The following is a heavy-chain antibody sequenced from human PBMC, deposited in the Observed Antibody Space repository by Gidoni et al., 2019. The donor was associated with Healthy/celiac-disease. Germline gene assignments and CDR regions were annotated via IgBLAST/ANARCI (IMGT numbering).Heavy chain of an antibody. CDR1: GFTFSSYA. Sequence: EVQLLESGGGLVQPGGSLRLSCAASGFTFSSYAMSWVRQAPGKGLEWVSAISGSGGSTYYADSVKGRFTISRDNSKNTLYLQMNSLRAEETDVYYCAKVFDWFRVGAGVDAFDIWGQGTMVTVAS. CDR3: AKVFDWFRVGAGVDAFDI. J-gene: IGHJ3*02. V-gene: IGHV3-23*01. D-gene: IGHD3-9*01. CDR2: ISGSGGST.